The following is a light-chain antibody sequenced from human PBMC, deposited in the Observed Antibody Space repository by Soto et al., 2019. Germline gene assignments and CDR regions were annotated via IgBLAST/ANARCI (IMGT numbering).Light chain of an antibody. CDR1: SSNIGSNT. CDR3: AAWDASLNGVL. V-gene: IGLV1-44*01. Sequence: QPVLTQPPSASGTPGQRVTIPCSGSSSNIGSNTVNWYQQLPGTAPKFLIYKNNQRPSGVPDRFSGSKSGTSAPLAISGLQSEDESDYYCAAWDASLNGVLFGGGTKLTVL. CDR2: KNN. J-gene: IGLJ2*01.